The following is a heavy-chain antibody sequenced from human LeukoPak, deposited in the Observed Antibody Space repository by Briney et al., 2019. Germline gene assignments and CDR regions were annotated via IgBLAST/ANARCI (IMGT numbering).Heavy chain of an antibody. CDR1: GGSISSGSYY. D-gene: IGHD5-12*01. CDR3: ARGGYSGYDYVLPYDN. Sequence: SQTLSLTCTVSGGSISSGSYYWSWIRQPAGKGLEWIGRIYTSGSTNYNPSLKSRVTISVDKSKNQFSLKLSSVTAADTAVYYCARGGYSGYDYVLPYDNWGQGTLVTVSS. V-gene: IGHV4-61*02. J-gene: IGHJ4*02. CDR2: IYTSGST.